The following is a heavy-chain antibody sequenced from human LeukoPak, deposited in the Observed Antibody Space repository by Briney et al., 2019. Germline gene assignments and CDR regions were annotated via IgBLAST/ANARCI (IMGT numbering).Heavy chain of an antibody. CDR2: FDPGNGEI. CDR1: GHTLSDLT. Sequence: ASVKVSCKVSGHTLSDLTMHWVRQAPGKGLEWMGGFDPGNGEIIYAQKFQGRVTMTEDASTDTAFMELSSLRSEDTAVYYCAAGGLYDLLPYWGQGTLVTVSS. D-gene: IGHD3-3*01. V-gene: IGHV1-24*01. CDR3: AAGGLYDLLPY. J-gene: IGHJ4*02.